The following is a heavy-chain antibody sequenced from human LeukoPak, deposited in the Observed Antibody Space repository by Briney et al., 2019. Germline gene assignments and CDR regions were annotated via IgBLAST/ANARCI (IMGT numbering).Heavy chain of an antibody. J-gene: IGHJ6*03. Sequence: PGGSLRLSCAASGFTFSSYGMHWVRQAPGKGLEGGAVISYDGSNKYYADSVKGRFTISRDNSKNTLYLQMNSLRAEDTAVYYCARAPALGYCSSTSCGRGYYMDVWGKGTTVTVSS. D-gene: IGHD2-2*01. CDR2: ISYDGSNK. CDR3: ARAPALGYCSSTSCGRGYYMDV. V-gene: IGHV3-30*03. CDR1: GFTFSSYG.